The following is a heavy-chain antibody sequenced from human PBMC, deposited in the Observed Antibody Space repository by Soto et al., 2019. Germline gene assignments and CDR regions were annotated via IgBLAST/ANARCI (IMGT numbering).Heavy chain of an antibody. CDR2: IRSKAYGGTT. V-gene: IGHV3-49*04. CDR3: TRSYDILTGYYYYYYYGMDV. J-gene: IGHJ6*02. Sequence: GGSLRLSCTASGFTFGDYAMSWVRQAPGKGLEWVGFIRSKAYGGTTEYAASVEGRFTISRDDSKSIAYLQMNSLKTEDTAVYYCTRSYDILTGYYYYYYYGMDVWGQGTTVTVSS. CDR1: GFTFGDYA. D-gene: IGHD3-9*01.